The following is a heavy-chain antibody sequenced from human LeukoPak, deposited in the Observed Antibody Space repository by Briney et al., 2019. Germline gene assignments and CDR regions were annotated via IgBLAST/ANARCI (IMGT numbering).Heavy chain of an antibody. D-gene: IGHD3-22*01. CDR1: GFTFSSYG. Sequence: PGGSLRLSCAASGFTFSSYGMHWVRQAPGKGLEWVAVISYDGSNKYYADSVKGRFTISRDNSKNTLYLQMNSLRAEDTAVYYCAKDDYDSTWGQGTLVTASS. CDR2: ISYDGSNK. J-gene: IGHJ5*02. V-gene: IGHV3-30*18. CDR3: AKDDYDST.